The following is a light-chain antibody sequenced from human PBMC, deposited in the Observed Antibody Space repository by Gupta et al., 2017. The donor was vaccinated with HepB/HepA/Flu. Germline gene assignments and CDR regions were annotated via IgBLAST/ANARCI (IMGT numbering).Light chain of an antibody. CDR2: YDS. J-gene: IGLJ2*01. CDR3: QVWDSSSDHVV. V-gene: IGLV3-21*04. CDR1: NIGSKS. Sequence: YVLTQPPSVSVAPGKPATITCGGNNIGSKSVHWYQQKPGQAPVLVIYYDSDRPSGIPERFSGSNSGNTATLTISRVEAGDEADYYCQVWDSSSDHVVFGGGTKLTVL.